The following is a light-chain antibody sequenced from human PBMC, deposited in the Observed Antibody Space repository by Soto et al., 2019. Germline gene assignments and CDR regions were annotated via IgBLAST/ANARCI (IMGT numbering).Light chain of an antibody. J-gene: IGLJ2*01. Sequence: NFMLTQPHSVSESPGKTVTISCTRSSGSIASNYVQWYQQRPGSSPTTVIYEDNQRPSEVPDRFSGSIDSSSNSASLTISGLKTEDEADYYCQSYDSSIYVVFGGGTKLTVL. CDR3: QSYDSSIYVV. CDR1: SGSIASNY. CDR2: EDN. V-gene: IGLV6-57*01.